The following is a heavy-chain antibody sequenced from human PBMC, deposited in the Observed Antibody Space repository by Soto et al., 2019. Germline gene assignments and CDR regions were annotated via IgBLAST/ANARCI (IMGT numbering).Heavy chain of an antibody. CDR3: AKDSGGLELLADGFEI. J-gene: IGHJ3*02. CDR2: ISGSGGST. D-gene: IGHD1-7*01. CDR1: GFTFSSYA. V-gene: IGHV3-23*01. Sequence: GGSLRLSCAASGFTFSSYAMSWVRQAPGKGPEWVSAISGSGGSTYYADSVKGRFTISRDNSKNTLYLQMNSLRAEDTAVYYCAKDSGGLELLADGFEIWGQGTMVTVSS.